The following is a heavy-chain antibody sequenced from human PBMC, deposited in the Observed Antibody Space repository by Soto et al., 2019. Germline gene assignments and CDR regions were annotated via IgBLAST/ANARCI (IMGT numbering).Heavy chain of an antibody. Sequence: ASVKVSWKASGYIFTSYYMHWVRQAPGQGLEWMGMITPSGDSASYAQMLQGRVTVTRETSTSTVYMELGGLRSEDTAVYYCARDWELGYWGQGTMLTVSS. CDR1: GYIFTSYY. D-gene: IGHD1-26*01. CDR3: ARDWELGY. CDR2: ITPSGDSA. V-gene: IGHV1-46*01. J-gene: IGHJ4*02.